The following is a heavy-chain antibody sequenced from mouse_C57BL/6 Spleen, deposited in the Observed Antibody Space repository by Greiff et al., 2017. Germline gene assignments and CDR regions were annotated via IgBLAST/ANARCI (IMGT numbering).Heavy chain of an antibody. CDR1: GFTFSSYA. CDR3: TRDDGYSPFDY. CDR2: ISSGGDYI. D-gene: IGHD2-3*01. Sequence: EVQLQQSGEGLVKPGGSLKLSCAASGFTFSSYAMSWVRQTPEKRLEWVAYISSGGDYIYYADTVKGRFTISRDNARNTLYLQMSSLKSEDTAMYYCTRDDGYSPFDYWGQGTTLTVSS. J-gene: IGHJ2*01. V-gene: IGHV5-9-1*02.